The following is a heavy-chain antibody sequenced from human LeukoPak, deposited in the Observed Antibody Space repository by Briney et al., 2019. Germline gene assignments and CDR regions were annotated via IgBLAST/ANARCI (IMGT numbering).Heavy chain of an antibody. Sequence: ASVKVSCKASGYTFSAYDMHWVRQAPGQGLEWMGGIIPIFGTANYAQKFQGRVTITADESTSTAYMELSSLRSEDTAVYYCARLYGGNPEEFWYWGQGTLVTVSS. D-gene: IGHD4-23*01. V-gene: IGHV1-69*13. CDR3: ARLYGGNPEEFWY. J-gene: IGHJ4*02. CDR1: GYTFSAYD. CDR2: IIPIFGTA.